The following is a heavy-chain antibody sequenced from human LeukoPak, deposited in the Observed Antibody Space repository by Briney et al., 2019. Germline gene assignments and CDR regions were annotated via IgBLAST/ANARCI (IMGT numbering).Heavy chain of an antibody. CDR2: ISYDGSNK. D-gene: IGHD1-26*01. CDR3: ARGPGPIAGAKNPFDI. J-gene: IGHJ3*02. CDR1: GFTFSAYA. V-gene: IGHV3-30*01. Sequence: PGRSRRLSCAASGFTFSAYAMHWVRQAPGKGLEWVAVISYDGSNKYYADSVKGRFTISGDKSKDTLYLQMNSLRPEDTAVYYCARGPGPIAGAKNPFDIWGQGTMVTVSS.